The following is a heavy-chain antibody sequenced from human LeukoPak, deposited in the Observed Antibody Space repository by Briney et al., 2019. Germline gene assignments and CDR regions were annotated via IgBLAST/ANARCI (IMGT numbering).Heavy chain of an antibody. CDR3: ARDRGCSSTSCYEVWFDP. D-gene: IGHD2-2*01. V-gene: IGHV3-33*01. CDR1: GFTFSSYG. Sequence: PGGSLRLSCAPSGFTFSSYGMHWVRQAPGKGLEWVAVIWYDGSNKYYADSVKGRFTISRDNSKNTLYLQMNSLRAEDTAVYYCARDRGCSSTSCYEVWFDPWGQGTLVTVSS. CDR2: IWYDGSNK. J-gene: IGHJ5*02.